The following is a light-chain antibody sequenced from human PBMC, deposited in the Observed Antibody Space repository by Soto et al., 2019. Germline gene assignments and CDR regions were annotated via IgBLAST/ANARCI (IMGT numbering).Light chain of an antibody. V-gene: IGLV2-14*01. Sequence: QSVLTQPASVSVSPGQSITISCTGTSSDVGGYNYVSWYQQHPGKAPKLMIYDVSNRPSGVSNRFSGSKSANTASLTISGLQAEDEADYYCSSYTGSSTYVVFGGGTQLTVL. J-gene: IGLJ2*01. CDR3: SSYTGSSTYVV. CDR1: SSDVGGYNY. CDR2: DVS.